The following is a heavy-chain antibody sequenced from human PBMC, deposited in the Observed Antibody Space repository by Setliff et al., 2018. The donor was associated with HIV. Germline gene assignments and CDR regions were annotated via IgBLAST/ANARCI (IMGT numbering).Heavy chain of an antibody. CDR1: GYSFTDYW. CDR3: ARHTIDISLLVVQDPGPFDV. Sequence: PGESLKISCKASGYSFTDYWIGWVRQMPGKGLGWMGIIYPQDSDTRYSPSFEGHVTISADTSRYTAYLQWSALKASDTAMYYCARHTIDISLLVVQDPGPFDVWGRGTMVTVSS. D-gene: IGHD3-10*01. J-gene: IGHJ3*01. CDR2: IYPQDSDT. V-gene: IGHV5-51*01.